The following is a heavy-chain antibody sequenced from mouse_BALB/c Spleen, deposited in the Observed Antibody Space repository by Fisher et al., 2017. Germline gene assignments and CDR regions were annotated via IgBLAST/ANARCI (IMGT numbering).Heavy chain of an antibody. D-gene: IGHD2-14*01. CDR3: ARPSYRYDAMDY. V-gene: IGHV1S137*01. Sequence: KFKGKATMTVDKSSSTAYMELARLTSEDSAIYYCARPSYRYDAMDYWGQGTSVTVSS. J-gene: IGHJ4*01.